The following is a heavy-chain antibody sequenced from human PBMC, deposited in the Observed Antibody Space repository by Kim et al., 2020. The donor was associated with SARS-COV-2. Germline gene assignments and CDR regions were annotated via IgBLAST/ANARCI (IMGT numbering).Heavy chain of an antibody. CDR3: VKDAFYMTAVTFPRYFDN. J-gene: IGHJ4*02. Sequence: GGSLRLSCAASGFSFGEYAMHWVRLPPGRGLEWVSGITWNSHTIGFADSVKGRFSISRDNAKNSLFLHMSGLRAEDTAFYYCVKDAFYMTAVTFPRYFDNWGQGTLVTISA. CDR2: ITWNSHTI. D-gene: IGHD4-17*01. V-gene: IGHV3-9*01. CDR1: GFSFGEYA.